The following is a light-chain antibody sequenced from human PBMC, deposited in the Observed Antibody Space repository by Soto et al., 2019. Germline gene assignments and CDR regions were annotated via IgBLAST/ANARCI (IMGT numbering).Light chain of an antibody. CDR2: KTS. CDR3: HQYYTYPWT. V-gene: IGKV1-5*03. Sequence: DIQMTQSPSTLSAFVGDRVTITCRASQSISPWLAWYQQKPGKVPKLLIHKTSSLESGVPSRFSGSGSGTEFALTISSLQPDDFATYYCHQYYTYPWTF. CDR1: QSISPW. J-gene: IGKJ1*01.